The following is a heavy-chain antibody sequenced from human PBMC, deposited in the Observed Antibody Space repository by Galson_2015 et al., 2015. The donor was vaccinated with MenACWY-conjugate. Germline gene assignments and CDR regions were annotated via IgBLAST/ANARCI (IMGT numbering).Heavy chain of an antibody. J-gene: IGHJ5*02. Sequence: SLRLSCAASGFTFSSYSMNWVRQAPGKGLEWVSYISSSSSTIYYADSVKGRFTISRDNAKNSLYLQMNSLRAEDTAVYYCARATYYYDSSGYNPQNWFDPWGQGTLVTVSS. D-gene: IGHD3-22*01. CDR1: GFTFSSYS. CDR2: ISSSSSTI. V-gene: IGHV3-48*04. CDR3: ARATYYYDSSGYNPQNWFDP.